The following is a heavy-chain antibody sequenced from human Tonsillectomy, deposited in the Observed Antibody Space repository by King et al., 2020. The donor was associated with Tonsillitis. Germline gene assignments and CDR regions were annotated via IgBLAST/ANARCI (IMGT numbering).Heavy chain of an antibody. D-gene: IGHD6-13*01. Sequence: VQLQQSGPGLVKPSQTLSLACAISGDPVSSSSATWHWIRQSPSRGLEWLGRTYYRSRWYNDFAVSMKGRITINKETSRNRFSLQLKSVTPGDTAIYYCATLSGSGAWYSSWNTETYYGLDVWGQGTTVTVSS. J-gene: IGHJ6*02. V-gene: IGHV6-1*01. CDR2: TYYRSRWYN. CDR3: ATLSGSGAWYSSWNTETYYGLDV. CDR1: GDPVSSSSAT.